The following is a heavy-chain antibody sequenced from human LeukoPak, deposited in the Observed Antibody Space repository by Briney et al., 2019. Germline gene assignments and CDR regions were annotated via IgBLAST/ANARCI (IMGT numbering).Heavy chain of an antibody. CDR2: IKQGGNEK. V-gene: IGHV3-7*01. J-gene: IGHJ4*02. D-gene: IGHD4-17*01. Sequence: GGSLRLSCAASGFIFRNHWMSWVRQVPGRGLEWVAHIKQGGNEKHCVDSVEGRFTLSRDDSKNSLYLQMNSLRVDDSAVYYCARGPNYGDRVDYFDYWGQGPLVTVSS. CDR1: GFIFRNHW. CDR3: ARGPNYGDRVDYFDY.